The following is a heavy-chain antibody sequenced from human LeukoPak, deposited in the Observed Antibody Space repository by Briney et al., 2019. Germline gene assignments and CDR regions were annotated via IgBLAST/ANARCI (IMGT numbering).Heavy chain of an antibody. Sequence: GGSLRLSCAASGFTFSGFGMHWVRQAPGKGLEWASYISSSGSTIYYADSVKGRFTISRDNAKNSLYLQMNSLRAEDTAVYYCARDVRARGGFGELWFHYYYGMDVWGQGTTVTVSS. CDR3: ARDVRARGGFGELWFHYYYGMDV. J-gene: IGHJ6*02. CDR2: ISSSGSTI. CDR1: GFTFSGFG. V-gene: IGHV3-48*04. D-gene: IGHD3-10*01.